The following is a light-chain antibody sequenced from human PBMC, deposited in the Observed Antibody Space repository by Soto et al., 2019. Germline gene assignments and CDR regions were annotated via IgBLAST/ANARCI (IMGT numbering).Light chain of an antibody. CDR1: QSVSSSY. Sequence: EIVFTQSPGTLSLSPGERATLSCRASQSVSSSYLAWYQQKPGQAPRLLISGASGRETGIPVRFSSSGSETEFTLTISRLEPEDFAVYYCQHYGTSWWTFGQGTKVDIK. V-gene: IGKV3-20*01. CDR2: GAS. J-gene: IGKJ1*01. CDR3: QHYGTSWWT.